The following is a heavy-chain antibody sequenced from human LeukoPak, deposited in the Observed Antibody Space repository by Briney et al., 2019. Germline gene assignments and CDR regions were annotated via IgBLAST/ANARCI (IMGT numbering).Heavy chain of an antibody. CDR3: ASEEYSSGDY. CDR2: IIPIFGTA. Sequence: SVKVSCKASGGTFSSYAISWVRQAPGQGLEWMGGIIPIFGTANYAQKLQGRGTITADESTSTAYLELSSLRSEDTAVYSCASEEYSSGDYWGQGTLVTVSS. J-gene: IGHJ4*02. CDR1: GGTFSSYA. V-gene: IGHV1-69*13. D-gene: IGHD3-22*01.